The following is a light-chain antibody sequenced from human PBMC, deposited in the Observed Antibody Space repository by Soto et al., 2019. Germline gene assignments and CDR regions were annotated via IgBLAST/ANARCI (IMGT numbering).Light chain of an antibody. V-gene: IGLV1-44*01. Sequence: QSVPTQPPSASGTPGQRVTISCSGSSSNIGSNTVNWYQQLPGTAPKLLIFNNNQRPSGVPDRFSGSKSGTSASLAISGLQSDDEADYCCAAWDDSLNGWVFGGGTQLTVL. CDR1: SSNIGSNT. CDR2: NNN. J-gene: IGLJ3*02. CDR3: AAWDDSLNGWV.